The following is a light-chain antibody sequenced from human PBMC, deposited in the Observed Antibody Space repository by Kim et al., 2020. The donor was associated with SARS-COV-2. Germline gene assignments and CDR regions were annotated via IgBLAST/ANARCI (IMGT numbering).Light chain of an antibody. J-gene: IGLJ1*01. Sequence: SYELTQPPSVSVAPGKTARITCGGNKIGSKSMHWYQQKPGQAPVLVIYYDSDRPSGIPERFSGSNSGNTATLTISRVEAGDEADYYCQVWDSSSDHYVFGTGTKVTVL. CDR2: YDS. V-gene: IGLV3-21*04. CDR3: QVWDSSSDHYV. CDR1: KIGSKS.